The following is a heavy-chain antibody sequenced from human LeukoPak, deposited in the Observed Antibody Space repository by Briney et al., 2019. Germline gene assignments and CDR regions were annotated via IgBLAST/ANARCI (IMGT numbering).Heavy chain of an antibody. CDR2: IIPIFGTA. CDR1: GGTFSSYA. CDR3: AGSRDGYKMFDY. D-gene: IGHD5-24*01. V-gene: IGHV1-69*05. J-gene: IGHJ4*02. Sequence: SVKVSCKASGGTFSSYAISWVRQAPGQGLEWMGGIIPIFGTANYAQKFQGRVTITTDESTSTAYMELSSLRSEDTAVYYCAGSRDGYKMFDYWGQGTLVTVSS.